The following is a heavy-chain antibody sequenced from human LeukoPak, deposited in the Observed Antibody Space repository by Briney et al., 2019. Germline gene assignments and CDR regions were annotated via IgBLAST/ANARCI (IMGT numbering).Heavy chain of an antibody. D-gene: IGHD2-15*01. V-gene: IGHV1-2*02. Sequence: ASVKVSCKASGYTFTDSYIHWVRQAPGQGFEWMGWINPKSAGTNYAQNFQGRVTLTRDTSISTVYMELSSPRSDDTAVYFCARDVRELVLAGFDYWGQGTLVTVSS. CDR2: INPKSAGT. CDR1: GYTFTDSY. CDR3: ARDVRELVLAGFDY. J-gene: IGHJ4*02.